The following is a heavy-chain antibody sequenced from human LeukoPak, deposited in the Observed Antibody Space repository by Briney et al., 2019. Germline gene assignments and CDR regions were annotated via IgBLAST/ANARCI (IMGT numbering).Heavy chain of an antibody. CDR3: AREARSGYHGYFDY. D-gene: IGHD3-22*01. V-gene: IGHV4-59*01. CDR2: IYYSGST. CDR1: GGSISSYY. Sequence: SETLSLTCTVSGGSISSYYWSWIRQPPGKGLEWIGYIYYSGSTNYNPSLKSRVTISVDTSKNQFSLKLSSVTAADTAVYYCAREARSGYHGYFDYWGQGTLVTDSS. J-gene: IGHJ4*02.